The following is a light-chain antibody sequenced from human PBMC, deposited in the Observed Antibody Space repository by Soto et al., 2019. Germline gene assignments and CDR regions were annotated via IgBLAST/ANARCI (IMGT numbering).Light chain of an antibody. CDR3: SSYTSSSTV. J-gene: IGLJ1*01. CDR2: EVS. Sequence: QSVLTQPASVSGSPGQSITISCTGTSSDVGGYNYVSWYQQNPGKAPKLMIYEVSNRPSGVSNRFSGSKSGNTASLTISGLQAEDEADYCCSSYTSSSTVFGTGTKATVL. CDR1: SSDVGGYNY. V-gene: IGLV2-14*01.